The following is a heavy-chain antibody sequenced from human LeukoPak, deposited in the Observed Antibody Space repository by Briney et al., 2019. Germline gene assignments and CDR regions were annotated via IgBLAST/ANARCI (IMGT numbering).Heavy chain of an antibody. CDR2: IKQDGSEK. CDR3: ARVRGCSSTSCHNFDY. J-gene: IGHJ4*02. Sequence: GGSLRLSCAVSGFIFDDYAMHWVRQAPGKGLEWVANIKQDGSEKYYVDSVKGRFTISRDNAKNSLYLQMNSLRAEDTAVYYCARVRGCSSTSCHNFDYWGQGTLVTVSS. D-gene: IGHD2-2*02. CDR1: GFIFDDYA. V-gene: IGHV3-7*01.